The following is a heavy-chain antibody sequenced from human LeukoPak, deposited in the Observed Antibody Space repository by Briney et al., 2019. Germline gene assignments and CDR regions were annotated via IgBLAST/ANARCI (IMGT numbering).Heavy chain of an antibody. J-gene: IGHJ3*02. CDR3: ARDVRYCSGGSCYPDAFDI. CDR1: GGTFSSYA. D-gene: IGHD2-15*01. CDR2: IIPIFGTA. Sequence: SVEVSCKASGGTFSSYAISWVRQAPGQGLEWMGGIIPIFGTANYAQKFQGRVTITTDESTSTAYMELSSLRSEDTAVYYCARDVRYCSGGSCYPDAFDIWGQGTMVTVSS. V-gene: IGHV1-69*05.